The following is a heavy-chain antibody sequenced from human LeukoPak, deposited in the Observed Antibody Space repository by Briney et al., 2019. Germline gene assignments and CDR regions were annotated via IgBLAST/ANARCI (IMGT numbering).Heavy chain of an antibody. CDR1: GGSISSYY. V-gene: IGHV4-59*01. Sequence: MTSETLSLTCTVSGGSISSYYWSWIRQPPGKGLEWIGYIYYSGSTNYNPSLKSRVTISVDTSKNQFSLKLSSVTAADTAVYYCARDGGDYYDSSGCFDYWGQGTLVTVSS. D-gene: IGHD3-22*01. CDR2: IYYSGST. J-gene: IGHJ4*02. CDR3: ARDGGDYYDSSGCFDY.